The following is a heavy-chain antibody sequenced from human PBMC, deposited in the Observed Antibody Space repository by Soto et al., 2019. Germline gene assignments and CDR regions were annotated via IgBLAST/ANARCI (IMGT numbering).Heavy chain of an antibody. V-gene: IGHV3-73*02. D-gene: IGHD6-19*01. CDR1: GFTFGGSA. J-gene: IGHJ4*02. CDR2: IRSKTNSYAT. Sequence: EGQLVESGGGLVQPGGSLKLSCAASGFTFGGSAMQWVRQASGKGLEWVGHIRSKTNSYATAYAESVKGRFTISRDDSMNTAYLQMNSVKTEDTAVYFCTRQTDAVQWLVVPTDYNFDYWGQGTLVTVSS. CDR3: TRQTDAVQWLVVPTDYNFDY.